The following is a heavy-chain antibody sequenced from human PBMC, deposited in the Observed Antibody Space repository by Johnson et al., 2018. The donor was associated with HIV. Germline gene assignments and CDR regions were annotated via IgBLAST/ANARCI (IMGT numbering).Heavy chain of an antibody. CDR3: ARDREYAFDI. J-gene: IGHJ3*02. Sequence: VQLVESGGGVVQPGRSLRLSCAASGFTFDDHVMSWVRQAPGKGLECVSVIYSGGSTYYADSVKGRFTISRDNSKNTLYLQMNSLRAEDTAVYYCARDREYAFDIWGQGTMVTVSS. V-gene: IGHV3-66*01. CDR1: GFTFDDHV. CDR2: IYSGGST.